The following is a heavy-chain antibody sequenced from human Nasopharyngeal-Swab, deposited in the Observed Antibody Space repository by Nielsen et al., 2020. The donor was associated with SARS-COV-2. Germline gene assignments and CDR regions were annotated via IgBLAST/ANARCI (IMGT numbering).Heavy chain of an antibody. CDR3: ARAIAAAGSY. D-gene: IGHD6-13*01. CDR2: IKQDGSEK. J-gene: IGHJ4*02. V-gene: IGHV3-7*05. Sequence: VRERPGKGLEWVANIKQDGSEKYYVDSVKGRFTISRDNAKNSLYLQMNSLRAEDTAVYYCARAIAAAGSYWGRGTLVTVSS.